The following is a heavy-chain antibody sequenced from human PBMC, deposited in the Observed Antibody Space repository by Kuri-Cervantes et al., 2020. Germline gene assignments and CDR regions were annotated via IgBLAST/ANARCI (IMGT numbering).Heavy chain of an antibody. D-gene: IGHD6-19*01. J-gene: IGHJ5*02. CDR1: GFTFSSYS. V-gene: IGHV4-39*07. CDR2: IYYSGST. Sequence: ESLKISCAASGFTFSSYSMNWIRQPPGKGLEWIGSIYYSGSTYYNPSLKSRVTISVDTSKNQFSLKLSSVTAADTAVYYCARGQWLVRKRSNVVPFDPWGQGTLVTVSS. CDR3: ARGQWLVRKRSNVVPFDP.